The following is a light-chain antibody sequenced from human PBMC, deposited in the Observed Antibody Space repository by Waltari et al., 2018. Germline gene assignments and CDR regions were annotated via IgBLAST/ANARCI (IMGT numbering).Light chain of an antibody. V-gene: IGKV4-1*01. Sequence: KSSQIVLYSSNNKNYLAWYQQKPGQPPKLLIYWASTRESGVPDRFSGSGSGTDFTLTISTLQAEDVAVYYCQQYYSTPLTFGPGTKVDIK. J-gene: IGKJ3*01. CDR2: WAS. CDR1: QIVLYSSNNKNY. CDR3: QQYYSTPLT.